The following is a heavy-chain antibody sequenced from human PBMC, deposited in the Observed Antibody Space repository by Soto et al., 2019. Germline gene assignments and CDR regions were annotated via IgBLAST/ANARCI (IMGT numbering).Heavy chain of an antibody. V-gene: IGHV4-38-2*01. Sequence: SETLSLTCAVSGYSIGSGYYWAWIRQSPGKGLEWIGSIYHAGSVYYNPSLNGRVALSMDTSKNHFSLKLTSVTATDTAVYYCARTFDYYGMDVWGQGTTVTVSS. CDR3: ARTFDYYGMDV. CDR2: IYHAGSV. J-gene: IGHJ6*02. CDR1: GYSIGSGYY.